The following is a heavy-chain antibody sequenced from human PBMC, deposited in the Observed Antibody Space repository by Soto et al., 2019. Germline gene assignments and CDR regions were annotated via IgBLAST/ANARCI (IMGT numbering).Heavy chain of an antibody. Sequence: TVFYGYIRNRSYHRSRKQKTPGKGLEWIGSIYYSGSTYYNPSLKSRVTISVDTSKNPFPLKLSSVTAADTAVYYCARILMITFGGVTNWFDPWGQGTLVTVSS. CDR3: ARILMITFGGVTNWFDP. V-gene: IGHV4-39*01. CDR1: YGYIRNRSYH. CDR2: IYYSGST. D-gene: IGHD3-16*01. J-gene: IGHJ5*02.